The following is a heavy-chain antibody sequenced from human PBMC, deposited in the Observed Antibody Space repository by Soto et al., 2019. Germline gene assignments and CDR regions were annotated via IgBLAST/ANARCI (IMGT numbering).Heavy chain of an antibody. D-gene: IGHD6-13*01. CDR1: GGSISSGGYY. Sequence: QVQLQESGPGLVKPSQTLSLTCTVSGGSISSGGYYWSWIRQHPGKGLEWIGYIYYSGSTYYNPSLKSRVTISVNTAKNQFSLKLSSVTAADTAVYYCARDREQQLGFDYWGQGTLVTVSS. J-gene: IGHJ4*02. V-gene: IGHV4-31*03. CDR3: ARDREQQLGFDY. CDR2: IYYSGST.